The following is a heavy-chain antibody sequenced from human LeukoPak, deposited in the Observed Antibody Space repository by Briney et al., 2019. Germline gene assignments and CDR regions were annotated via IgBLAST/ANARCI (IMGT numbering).Heavy chain of an antibody. D-gene: IGHD6-13*01. V-gene: IGHV1-8*01. CDR3: ARTMGSSSWGEGVVDYYYYYGMDV. CDR2: MNPNSGNT. Sequence: ASVKVSCKASGYTFTSYDINWVRQATGQGLEWMGWMNPNSGNTGYAQKFQGRVTMTRNTSISTAYMELSSLRSEDTAVYYCARTMGSSSWGEGVVDYYYYYGMDVWGQGTTVTVSS. CDR1: GYTFTSYD. J-gene: IGHJ6*02.